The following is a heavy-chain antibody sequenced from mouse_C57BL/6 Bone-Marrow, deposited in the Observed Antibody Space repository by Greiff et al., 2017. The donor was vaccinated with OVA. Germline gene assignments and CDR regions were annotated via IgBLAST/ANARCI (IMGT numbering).Heavy chain of an antibody. Sequence: VQLKQPGAELVMPGASVKLSCKASGYTFTSYWMHWVKQRPGQGLEWIGEIDPSDSYTNYNQKFKGKSTLTVDKSSSTAYMQLSSLTSEDSAVYYCASRGDGYFLDYWGQGTTLTVSS. V-gene: IGHV1-69*01. CDR2: IDPSDSYT. CDR3: ASRGDGYFLDY. D-gene: IGHD2-3*01. J-gene: IGHJ2*01. CDR1: GYTFTSYW.